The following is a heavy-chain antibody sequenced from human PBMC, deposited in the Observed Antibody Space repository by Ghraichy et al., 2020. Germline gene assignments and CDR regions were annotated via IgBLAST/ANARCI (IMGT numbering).Heavy chain of an antibody. CDR3: ARYGGRGSWYLVSFFDY. Sequence: SETLSLTCAVSGGSISSSNWWSWVRQPPGKGLEWIGEIYHSGSTNYNPSLKSRVTISVDKSKNQFSLKLSSVTAADTAVYYCARYGGRGSWYLVSFFDYWGQGTLVTVSS. D-gene: IGHD6-13*01. CDR1: GGSISSSNW. J-gene: IGHJ4*02. CDR2: IYHSGST. V-gene: IGHV4-4*02.